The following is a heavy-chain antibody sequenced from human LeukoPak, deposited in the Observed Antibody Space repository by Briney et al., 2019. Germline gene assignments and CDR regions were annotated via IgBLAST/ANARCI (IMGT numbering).Heavy chain of an antibody. CDR2: IYHSGST. CDR1: GYSISSGYY. V-gene: IGHV4-38-2*02. D-gene: IGHD3-10*01. Sequence: TSETLSLTCAVSGYSISSGYYWGWIRQPPGKGLEWIGSIYHSGSTYYNPSLKSRVTISVDTSKNQFPLKLSSVTAADTAVYYCARDTEILWFGESSGAFDIWGQGTMVTVSS. CDR3: ARDTEILWFGESSGAFDI. J-gene: IGHJ3*02.